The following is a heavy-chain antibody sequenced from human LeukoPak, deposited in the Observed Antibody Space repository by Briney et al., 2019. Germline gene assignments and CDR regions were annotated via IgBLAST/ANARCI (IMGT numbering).Heavy chain of an antibody. CDR1: GFTFSSST. CDR3: VAERYSDGCCWFDP. D-gene: IGHD6-25*01. J-gene: IGHJ5*02. CDR2: IGLGSGDI. Sequence: GTSVKVSCKTSGFTFSSSTVQWVRQARGQRLEWLGWIGLGSGDIKYAQRVQERLTLTRDMSTNTAYMELSSLRPEDTAVYYCVAERYSDGCCWFDPWGQGTLVTVSS. V-gene: IGHV1-58*01.